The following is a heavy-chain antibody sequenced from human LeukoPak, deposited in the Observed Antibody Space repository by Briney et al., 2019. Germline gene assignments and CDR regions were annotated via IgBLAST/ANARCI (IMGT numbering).Heavy chain of an antibody. V-gene: IGHV3-7*01. CDR2: IKQDGSVQ. D-gene: IGHD1-1*01. Sequence: GGSLTLSCSASGFTFSSYWMSWVRQAPGKGLEWMANIKQDGSVQNYVDSVKGRFTISRDNAKDSLFLQLNNLRAEDTAVYFCARDGIMTYAFDIWGQGTKVTVSP. CDR1: GFTFSSYW. J-gene: IGHJ3*02. CDR3: ARDGIMTYAFDI.